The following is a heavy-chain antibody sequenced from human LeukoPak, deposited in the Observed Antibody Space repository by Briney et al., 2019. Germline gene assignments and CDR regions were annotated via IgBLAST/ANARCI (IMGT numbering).Heavy chain of an antibody. D-gene: IGHD3-22*01. CDR3: AKVHDSSGYYASGGNPYFDH. CDR2: ISYDGSNK. V-gene: IGHV3-30*18. Sequence: GRSLRLSCAASGFTFSSYGMHWVRQAPGKGLEWVAVISYDGSNKYYADSVKGRFTISRDNSKNTLYLQMNSLRAEDTAVYYCAKVHDSSGYYASGGNPYFDHWGQGTLVTVSS. CDR1: GFTFSSYG. J-gene: IGHJ4*02.